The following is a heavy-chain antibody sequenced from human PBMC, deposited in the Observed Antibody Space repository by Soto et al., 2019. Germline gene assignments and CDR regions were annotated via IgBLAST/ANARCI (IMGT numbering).Heavy chain of an antibody. Sequence: GGSLRLSCAASGFTFNRNVMTWVRQAPGKGLEWVSVISGSGGSTYYADFVKGRVTMSRDNSKNTLYLQMNSLRAEDTAVYYCAKKVSSGSPHFDYWGQGTLVTVSS. CDR3: AKKVSSGSPHFDY. D-gene: IGHD3-22*01. CDR1: GFTFNRNV. CDR2: ISGSGGST. J-gene: IGHJ4*02. V-gene: IGHV3-23*01.